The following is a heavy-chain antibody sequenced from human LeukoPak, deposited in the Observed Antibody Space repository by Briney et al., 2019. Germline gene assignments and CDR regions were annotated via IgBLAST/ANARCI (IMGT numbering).Heavy chain of an antibody. Sequence: SETLSLTCTVSGGSINSYYWSWIRPPPGKALEWIAYIYYSGSTNYNPSLKSRVTISVDTSKNQFSLKLSSVTAADTAVYYCARDKYSSSCLDYWGQGTLVTVSS. CDR2: IYYSGST. D-gene: IGHD6-13*01. CDR1: GGSINSYY. CDR3: ARDKYSSSCLDY. J-gene: IGHJ4*02. V-gene: IGHV4-59*01.